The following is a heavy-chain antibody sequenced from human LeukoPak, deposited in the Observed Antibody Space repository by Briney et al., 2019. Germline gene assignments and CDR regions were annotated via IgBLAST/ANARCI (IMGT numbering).Heavy chain of an antibody. CDR3: ARDWKGGSYYWAGDAFDI. V-gene: IGHV1-8*01. CDR2: MNPNSGNT. CDR1: GYTRTNND. D-gene: IGHD1-26*01. J-gene: IGHJ3*02. Sequence: GASVKVSCKASGYTRTNNDIHWVRQATGQGLEWMGWMNPNSGNTGYAQKFQGRVTMTRNTSITTAYKELSSLRSEDTAVYYCARDWKGGSYYWAGDAFDIWGQGTIVTVSS.